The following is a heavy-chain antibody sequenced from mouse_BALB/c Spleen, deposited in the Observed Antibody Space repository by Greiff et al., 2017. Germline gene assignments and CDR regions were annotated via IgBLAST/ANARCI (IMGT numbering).Heavy chain of an antibody. Sequence: QVQLQQSGPELVKPGASVRISCKASGYTFTSYYIHWVKQRPGQGLEWIGWIYPGNVNTKYNEKFKGKATLTADKSSSTAYMQLSSLTSEDSAVYFCARSGGNYPYAMDYWGQGTSVTVSS. V-gene: IGHV1S56*01. CDR2: IYPGNVNT. CDR3: ARSGGNYPYAMDY. CDR1: GYTFTSYY. D-gene: IGHD2-1*01. J-gene: IGHJ4*01.